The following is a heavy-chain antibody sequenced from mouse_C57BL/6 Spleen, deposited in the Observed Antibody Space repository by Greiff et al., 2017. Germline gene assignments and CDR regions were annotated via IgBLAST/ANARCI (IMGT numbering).Heavy chain of an antibody. V-gene: IGHV1-64*01. CDR3: ARSNWEGYDAMDY. CDR1: GYTFTSYW. D-gene: IGHD4-1*01. J-gene: IGHJ4*01. Sequence: QVQLQQPGAELVKPGASVKLSCKASGYTFTSYWMHWVKQRPGQGLEWIGMINPNSGSTNYTEKFKSKATLTVDNSSCTAYMQFSSLTSEDSAVYYCARSNWEGYDAMDYWGQGASVTVSS. CDR2: INPNSGST.